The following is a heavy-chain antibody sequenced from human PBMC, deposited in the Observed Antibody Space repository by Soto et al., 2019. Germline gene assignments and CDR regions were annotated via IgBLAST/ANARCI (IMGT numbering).Heavy chain of an antibody. V-gene: IGHV1-2*04. CDR3: ARYCSSTSCSRDAFDI. Sequence: ASVKVSCKASGYTFTGYYMHWVRQAPGQELEWMGWINPNSGGTNYAQKFQGWVTMTRDTSISTAYMELSRLRSDDTAVFYCARYCSSTSCSRDAFDIWGQGTMVTVSS. J-gene: IGHJ3*02. CDR2: INPNSGGT. D-gene: IGHD2-2*01. CDR1: GYTFTGYY.